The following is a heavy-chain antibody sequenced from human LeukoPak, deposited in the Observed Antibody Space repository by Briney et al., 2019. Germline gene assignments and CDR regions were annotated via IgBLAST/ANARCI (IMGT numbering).Heavy chain of an antibody. Sequence: GRSLRLSCAASGFTFSSYAMHWVRQAPGKGLEWVAVISYDGSNKYSADSVKGRFTISRDNSKNTLYLQMNSLRAEDTAVYYCARGTPLRYFDWLLFQGDYYYYGMDVWGQGTTVTVSS. D-gene: IGHD3-9*01. CDR2: ISYDGSNK. CDR1: GFTFSSYA. V-gene: IGHV3-30-3*01. J-gene: IGHJ6*02. CDR3: ARGTPLRYFDWLLFQGDYYYYGMDV.